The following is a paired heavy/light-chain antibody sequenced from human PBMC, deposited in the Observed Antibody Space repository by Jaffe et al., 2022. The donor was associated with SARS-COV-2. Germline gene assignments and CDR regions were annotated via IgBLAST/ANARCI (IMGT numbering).Heavy chain of an antibody. CDR3: ARFEVVSTYDYYYMDV. D-gene: IGHD2-8*02. CDR1: GDPFINYY. CDR2: VSGSGAP. J-gene: IGHJ6*03. Sequence: QFHLQESGPGLVKPSETLSLTCTVSGDPFINYYWSWVRQPPGKGPEWIGHVSGSGAPTYNSTLRGRLALSADASKKLLSLRLTSVTAADTAVYFCARFEVVSTYDYYYMDVWGKGTTVIVSS. V-gene: IGHV4-59*01.
Light chain of an antibody. CDR2: AKN. J-gene: IGLJ1*01. Sequence: SSELTQDPSVSVAVGQTVRITCRGEILRTYPAAWYQQKPGEAPVVVIYAKNHRPSGIPDRFSGSSSGNTASLTITGAQAEDEADYYCNSRGPGYHYVFGTGTQVSVL. CDR3: NSRGPGYHYV. CDR1: ILRTYP. V-gene: IGLV3-19*01.